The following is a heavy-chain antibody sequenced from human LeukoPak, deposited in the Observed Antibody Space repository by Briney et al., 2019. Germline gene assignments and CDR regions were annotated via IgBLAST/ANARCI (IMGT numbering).Heavy chain of an antibody. J-gene: IGHJ5*02. CDR1: GFTFSNYW. D-gene: IGHD1-26*01. Sequence: GGSLRLSCAASGFTFSNYWMHWVRQAPGKGLEWVSAISGSGGSTYYADSVKGRFTISRDNSKNTLYLQMNSLRAEDTAVYYCAKDLVGAAYNWFDPWGQGTLVTVSS. CDR3: AKDLVGAAYNWFDP. CDR2: ISGSGGST. V-gene: IGHV3-23*01.